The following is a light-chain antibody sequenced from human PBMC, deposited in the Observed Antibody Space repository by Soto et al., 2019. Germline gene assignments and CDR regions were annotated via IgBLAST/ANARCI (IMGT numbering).Light chain of an antibody. CDR1: SSDVGGYDY. V-gene: IGLV2-14*01. Sequence: ALTQPASVSGSPGQSINISCTGTSSDVGGYDYVSWYQLHPGKAPKLMVFEVSNRPSGVSYRFSGSKSGNTASLTISGLQAEDEADYFCSSYSISTAYLFGTGTKVTVL. CDR3: SSYSISTAYL. J-gene: IGLJ1*01. CDR2: EVS.